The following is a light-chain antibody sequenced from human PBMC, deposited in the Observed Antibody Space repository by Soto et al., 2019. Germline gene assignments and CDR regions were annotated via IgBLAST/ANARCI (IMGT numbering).Light chain of an antibody. CDR3: QTWGTGIWV. Sequence: QSVLTQSPSASASLGASVKLTCTLSSGHSSYAIAWHQQQPEKGPRYLMRLNSDGSHTKGDGIPDRFSGSSSGAERYLTSSSLQSEDEADYYCQTWGTGIWVFGGGTKVTVL. CDR2: LNSDGSH. J-gene: IGLJ3*02. CDR1: SGHSSYA. V-gene: IGLV4-69*01.